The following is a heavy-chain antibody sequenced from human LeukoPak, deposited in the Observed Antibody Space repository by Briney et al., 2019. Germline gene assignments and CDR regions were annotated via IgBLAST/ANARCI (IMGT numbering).Heavy chain of an antibody. CDR3: ARATLAAAGLYGDWFDP. Sequence: SETLSLTCAVYGGSFSGYYWSWIRQPPGKGLEWIGEINHSGSTNYNPSLKSRVTISVDTSKNQFSLKLSSVTAADTTVYYCARATLAAAGLYGDWFDPWGQGTLVTVSS. CDR2: INHSGST. D-gene: IGHD6-13*01. J-gene: IGHJ5*02. CDR1: GGSFSGYY. V-gene: IGHV4-34*01.